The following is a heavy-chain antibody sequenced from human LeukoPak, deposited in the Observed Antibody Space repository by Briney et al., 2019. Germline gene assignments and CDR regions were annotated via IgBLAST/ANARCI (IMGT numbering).Heavy chain of an antibody. J-gene: IGHJ6*03. CDR2: LTGSGGST. Sequence: PGGSLRLSCAASGFTFGSYGMTWVRQAPGKGLEWVSALTGSGGSTYYADSVKGRFTISRDNSKNTLYLQMNSLRAEDTAVYYCAKGSGTYFFFHMDVWGKGTTVTISS. CDR3: AKGSGTYFFFHMDV. V-gene: IGHV3-23*01. CDR1: GFTFGSYG. D-gene: IGHD1-26*01.